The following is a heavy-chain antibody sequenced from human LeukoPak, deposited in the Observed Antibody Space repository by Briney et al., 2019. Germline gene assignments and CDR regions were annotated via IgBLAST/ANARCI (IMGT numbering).Heavy chain of an antibody. CDR2: ISKSGDSI. Sequence: PGGSLRLSCAASGFTFSDYYMSWFRQAPGKGLEWVSYISKSGDSIYYADSVKGRFTISRDNSKNTLYLQMNSLRAEDTAVYYCARGGAMVRGVISYDYWGQGTLVTVSS. CDR1: GFTFSDYY. CDR3: ARGGAMVRGVISYDY. V-gene: IGHV3-11*04. D-gene: IGHD3-10*01. J-gene: IGHJ4*02.